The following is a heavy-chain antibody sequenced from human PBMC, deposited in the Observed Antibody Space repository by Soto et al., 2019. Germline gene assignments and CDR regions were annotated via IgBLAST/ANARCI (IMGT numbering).Heavy chain of an antibody. Sequence: QVQLQESGPGLVKPSETLSLTCTVSGGSISGGVHSWSWIRQPPGKGLEWIGHIFDSGSTYYNPSLKSRLTISVDTSKNQFSLRLSSVAAADTAVYYCARDIMPRTNDWYFELWGRGTLVTVSS. CDR1: GGSISGGVHS. CDR3: ARDIMPRTNDWYFEL. V-gene: IGHV4-30-4*01. CDR2: IFDSGST. D-gene: IGHD2-8*01. J-gene: IGHJ2*01.